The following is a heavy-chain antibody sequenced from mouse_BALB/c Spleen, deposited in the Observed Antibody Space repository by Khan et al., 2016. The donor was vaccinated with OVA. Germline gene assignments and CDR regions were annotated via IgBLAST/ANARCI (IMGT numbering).Heavy chain of an antibody. V-gene: IGHV9-4*02. J-gene: IGHJ4*01. Sequence: QIQLVQSGPELKKPGETVRISCKASGYTFTTAGIQWVQKMPGKGLKWIGWINTHSGVPKYAEDFKGRFAFSLEISVSTAYLQITNLKNEDTATDFCARGGAAYYRNYGGAMEYWGQGTSVTVSS. CDR3: ARGGAAYYRNYGGAMEY. D-gene: IGHD2-5*01. CDR1: GYTFTTAG. CDR2: INTHSGVP.